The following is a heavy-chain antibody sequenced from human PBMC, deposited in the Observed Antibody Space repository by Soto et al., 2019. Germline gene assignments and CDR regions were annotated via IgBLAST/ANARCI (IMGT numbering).Heavy chain of an antibody. D-gene: IGHD3-10*01. CDR3: ARVDYYGSGSYPFDY. Sequence: SETLSLTCTVSGGSISSYYWSWIRQPPGKGLEWIGYIYYSGSTNYNPSLKSRVTISVDTSKNQFSLKLSSVTAADTAVYYCARVDYYGSGSYPFDYWGQGTLVTVSS. V-gene: IGHV4-59*01. J-gene: IGHJ4*02. CDR1: GGSISSYY. CDR2: IYYSGST.